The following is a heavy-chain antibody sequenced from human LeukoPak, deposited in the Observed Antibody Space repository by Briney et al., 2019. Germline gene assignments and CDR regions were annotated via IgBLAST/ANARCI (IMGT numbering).Heavy chain of an antibody. V-gene: IGHV3-21*01. D-gene: IGHD6-13*01. CDR3: ARPPPRIAAAGNYYYMDV. CDR2: ISSSSSYI. Sequence: GGSLRLSCAASGFTFSSYSMNWVRQAPGKGLEWVSSISSSSSYIYYADSVKGRFTISRDNAKNSLYLQMNSLRAEDTAVYYCARPPPRIAAAGNYYYMDVWGKGTTVTVSS. CDR1: GFTFSSYS. J-gene: IGHJ6*03.